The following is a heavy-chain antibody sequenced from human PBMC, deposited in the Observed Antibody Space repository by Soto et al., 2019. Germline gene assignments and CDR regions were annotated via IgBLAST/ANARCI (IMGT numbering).Heavy chain of an antibody. D-gene: IGHD6-19*01. J-gene: IGHJ5*02. Sequence: QVTLKESGPTLVKPSQTLTLTCNFSGFLLATPGVAVGWLRQTPGKALEWLGHSYWDDDERYSPSLQNRLSITKDPPKNQVVLTMTNIKPLDKGLFYCAHFSGTTKRFDPWGQGMLVTVSS. CDR3: AHFSGTTKRFDP. CDR1: GFLLATPGVA. V-gene: IGHV2-5*02. CDR2: SYWDDDE.